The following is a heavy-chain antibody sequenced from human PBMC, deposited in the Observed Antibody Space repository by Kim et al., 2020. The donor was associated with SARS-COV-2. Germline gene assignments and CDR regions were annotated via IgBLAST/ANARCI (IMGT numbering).Heavy chain of an antibody. V-gene: IGHV3-23*01. D-gene: IGHD1-26*01. Sequence: SAASVKARFTIARDNSKSTLYLQVNSLRAEDTAVYYCASIRRGATGFSNYWGQGTLVTVSS. CDR3: ASIRRGATGFSNY. J-gene: IGHJ4*02.